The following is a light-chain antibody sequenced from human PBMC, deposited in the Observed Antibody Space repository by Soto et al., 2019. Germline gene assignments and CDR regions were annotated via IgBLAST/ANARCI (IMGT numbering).Light chain of an antibody. CDR3: QQYHRSPLT. Sequence: ENVLTQSPGTLSLSPGERATLSCRASQSVSSSYLTWYQQKPGQAPSLLIYGASSRATDIPARFSGSGSGTDFTLTISRLEPDDLPVYYCQQYHRSPLTFGQGTTLHIK. CDR1: QSVSSSY. V-gene: IGKV3-20*01. CDR2: GAS. J-gene: IGKJ2*01.